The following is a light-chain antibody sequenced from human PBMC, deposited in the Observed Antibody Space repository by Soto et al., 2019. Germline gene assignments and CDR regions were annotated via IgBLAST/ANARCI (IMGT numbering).Light chain of an antibody. CDR2: DTD. Sequence: QSVLTQPPSVSAAPGQKVTISCSGTTSNLGNNDVSWYQQVPGTVPKLLIFDTDRRPSGIPDRFSGSKSGTSATLGIAGLQTGDEADYFCGTWDSSLHAGVFGGGTQLTVL. V-gene: IGLV1-51*01. CDR1: TSNLGNND. J-gene: IGLJ2*01. CDR3: GTWDSSLHAGV.